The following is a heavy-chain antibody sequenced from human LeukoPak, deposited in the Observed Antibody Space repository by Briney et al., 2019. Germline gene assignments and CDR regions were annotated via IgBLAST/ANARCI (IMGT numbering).Heavy chain of an antibody. J-gene: IGHJ4*02. Sequence: ASVKVSCKASGYTFTSYGISWVRQAPGQGLEWMGWISAYNGNTNYAQKLQGRVTMTTDTSTSTAYMELRSLRSDDTAVYYCASGITILGVDRRGINWGQGTLVTVSS. CDR1: GYTFTSYG. CDR3: ASGITILGVDRRGIN. V-gene: IGHV1-18*01. D-gene: IGHD3-3*01. CDR2: ISAYNGNT.